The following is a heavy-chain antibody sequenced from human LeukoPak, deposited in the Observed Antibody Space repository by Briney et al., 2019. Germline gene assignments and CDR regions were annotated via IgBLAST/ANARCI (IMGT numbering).Heavy chain of an antibody. Sequence: GESLKISCKGSGFSFTSYWIGWVRQMPGKGLEWMGIIYPGDSDTRYSPSFQGQVSISADKSIGTAYLQWSSLKASDAALYYCSRSYRGRYAYFDYWGQGTLVTVSS. J-gene: IGHJ4*02. V-gene: IGHV5-51*01. CDR2: IYPGDSDT. CDR1: GFSFTSYW. D-gene: IGHD1-26*01. CDR3: SRSYRGRYAYFDY.